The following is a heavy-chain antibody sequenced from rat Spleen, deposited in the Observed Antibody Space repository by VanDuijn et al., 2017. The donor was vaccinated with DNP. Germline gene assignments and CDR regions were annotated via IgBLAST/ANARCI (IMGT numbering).Heavy chain of an antibody. J-gene: IGHJ4*01. CDR3: ARHGGYTSYRYAMDA. V-gene: IGHV4-2*01. CDR2: INKDSRII. Sequence: EVQLVESGGDLVQPGGSLKLSCAASGFSFRDYGMAWVRQAPGKGLEWIGEINKDSRIINYIPSLKDKFTISRDNVQNTLYLQMDSLRSEDTATYYCARHGGYTSYRYAMDAWGQGTSVTVSS. D-gene: IGHD1-2*01. CDR1: GFSFRDYG.